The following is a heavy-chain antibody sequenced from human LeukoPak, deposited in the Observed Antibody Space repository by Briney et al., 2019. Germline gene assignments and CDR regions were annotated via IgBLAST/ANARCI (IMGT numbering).Heavy chain of an antibody. J-gene: IGHJ4*02. V-gene: IGHV4-59*01. CDR2: LYFSGST. D-gene: IGHD6-19*01. CDR3: ARAGGRWSFDY. CDR1: GASISTFY. Sequence: PSGTLSLTCTVSGASISTFYWSWIRQPPGKGLEWIGYLYFSGSTNYNPSLKSRVTISSDTSKNQLSLRLSSVTAADTAVYYCARAGGRWSFDYLGQGTLVTVSS.